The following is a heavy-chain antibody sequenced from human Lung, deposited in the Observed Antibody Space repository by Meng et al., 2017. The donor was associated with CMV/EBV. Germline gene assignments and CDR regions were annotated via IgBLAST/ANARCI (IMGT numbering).Heavy chain of an antibody. Sequence: GGSLRLXCAASGFTFSSYAMTWVRQAPGKGLEWVSSVSGSGSSTYYASSLRGRLTISRDNSKNTLFLQINSLTIADTAVYYCARGFSQYSTQNFFDPWGQGTLVTVPQ. J-gene: IGHJ5*02. CDR1: GFTFSSYA. V-gene: IGHV3-23*01. D-gene: IGHD6-13*01. CDR3: ARGFSQYSTQNFFDP. CDR2: VSGSGSST.